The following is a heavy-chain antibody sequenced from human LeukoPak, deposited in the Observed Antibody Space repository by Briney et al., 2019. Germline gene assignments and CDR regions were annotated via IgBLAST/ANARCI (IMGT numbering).Heavy chain of an antibody. J-gene: IGHJ4*02. V-gene: IGHV3-23*01. D-gene: IGHD4-11*01. CDR3: ARSVPDYTRFDY. CDR1: GFTFSDYA. CDR2: FKTNSGQV. Sequence: GGSLRLSCVASGFTFSDYAMNWVRQAPGKGLEWVSTFKTNSGQVYYAESVRGRFTVSRVNSKNTVYLEMSSLRAEDTALYFCARSVPDYTRFDYWGQGALVTVSS.